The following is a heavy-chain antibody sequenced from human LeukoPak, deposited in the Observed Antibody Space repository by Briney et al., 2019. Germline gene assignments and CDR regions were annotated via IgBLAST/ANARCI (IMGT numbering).Heavy chain of an antibody. Sequence: GGSLKLSCAASGFTFSGSAMHWVRQASGKGLEWAGRIRSKANSYATAYAASVKGRFTISRDDSKNTAYLQMNSLKTEDTAVYYCTRYYCSGGSCYPDYWGQGTLVTVSS. V-gene: IGHV3-73*01. D-gene: IGHD2-15*01. CDR2: IRSKANSYAT. CDR3: TRYYCSGGSCYPDY. CDR1: GFTFSGSA. J-gene: IGHJ4*02.